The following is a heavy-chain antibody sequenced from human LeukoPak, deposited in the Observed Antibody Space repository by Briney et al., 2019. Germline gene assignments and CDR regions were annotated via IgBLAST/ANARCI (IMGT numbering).Heavy chain of an antibody. Sequence: SETLSLTCAVYGGSFSGYYWSWIRQPPGKGLEWIGEINHSGSTNYNPSLKSRVTISVDTSKNQFSLKLSSVTAADTAVHYCARHQATVTTLRPMPFDIWGQGTMVTVSS. CDR3: ARHQATVTTLRPMPFDI. CDR1: GGSFSGYY. V-gene: IGHV4-34*01. D-gene: IGHD4-17*01. CDR2: INHSGST. J-gene: IGHJ3*02.